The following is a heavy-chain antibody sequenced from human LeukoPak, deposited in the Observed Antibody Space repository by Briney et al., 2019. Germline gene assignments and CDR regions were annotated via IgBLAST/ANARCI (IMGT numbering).Heavy chain of an antibody. D-gene: IGHD5-12*01. CDR2: ISDDDGNNK. J-gene: IGHJ6*04. Sequence: GGSLRLSCAVSGFTFSTYAMHWVRQAPGKGLEWVAVISDDDGNNKYYADSVKGRFTISRDNSKNTLYLQMSSLRAEDTAVYYCVKDQSAYSGYEPYYYYGMDVWGKGTTVTVSS. CDR3: VKDQSAYSGYEPYYYYGMDV. V-gene: IGHV3-30-3*01. CDR1: GFTFSTYA.